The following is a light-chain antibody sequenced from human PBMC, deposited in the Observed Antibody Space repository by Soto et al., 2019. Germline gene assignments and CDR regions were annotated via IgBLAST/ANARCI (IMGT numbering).Light chain of an antibody. Sequence: DIQMTQSPSTLSASVGDRVIITCRASQSIGNWLAWYQQKPGKAPKLLIYDASSLESVVSSRFSGSGSGTEFTLTISSLQPDDFAAYYCQQYNSYSWTFGQGTKVEIK. CDR1: QSIGNW. J-gene: IGKJ1*01. CDR2: DAS. V-gene: IGKV1-5*01. CDR3: QQYNSYSWT.